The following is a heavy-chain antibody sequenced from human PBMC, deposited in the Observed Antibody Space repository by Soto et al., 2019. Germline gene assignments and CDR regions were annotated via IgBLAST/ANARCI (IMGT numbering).Heavy chain of an antibody. CDR1: GGSISGSY. D-gene: IGHD6-19*01. V-gene: IGHV4-59*01. J-gene: IGHJ4*02. Sequence: SETLSLTCSVSGGSISGSYWSWIRQSPGKGLEWLGYVYYTGSTNYSPSLRSRVSISVDTSKNEFSLRLSSVSAADTAVYFCARSVAVPGAHIDYWGQGTQVTVSS. CDR3: ARSVAVPGAHIDY. CDR2: VYYTGST.